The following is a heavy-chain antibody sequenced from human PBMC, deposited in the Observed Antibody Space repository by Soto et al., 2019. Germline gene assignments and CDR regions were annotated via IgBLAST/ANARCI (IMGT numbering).Heavy chain of an antibody. V-gene: IGHV3-15*07. D-gene: IGHD6-13*01. J-gene: IGHJ4*02. CDR2: IKSKTDGGTT. CDR1: GFTFSNAW. Sequence: GGSLRLSCAASGFTFSNAWMNWVRQAPGKGLEWVGRIKSKTDGGTTDYAAPVKGRFTISRDDSKNTLYLQMNSLKTEDTAVYYCARARSTAAGLFDYWGLGTLVTVS. CDR3: ARARSTAAGLFDY.